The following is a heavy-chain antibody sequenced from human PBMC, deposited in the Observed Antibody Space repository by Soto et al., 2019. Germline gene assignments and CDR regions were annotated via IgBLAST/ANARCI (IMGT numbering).Heavy chain of an antibody. CDR2: ISGSGGST. D-gene: IGHD2-15*01. J-gene: IGHJ4*02. CDR1: GFTFSSYA. Sequence: EVQLLESGGGLVQPGGSLRLSCAASGFTFSSYAMSWVRQAPGKGLEWVSAISGSGGSTYYADSVKGRFTISRDNSKNTLYLQMNSLRAEDRAVYYCAKDRGRCSGGSCYFGYFDYWGQGTLVTVSS. V-gene: IGHV3-23*01. CDR3: AKDRGRCSGGSCYFGYFDY.